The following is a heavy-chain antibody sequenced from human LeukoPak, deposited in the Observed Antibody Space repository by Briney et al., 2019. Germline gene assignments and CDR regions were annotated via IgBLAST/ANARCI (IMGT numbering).Heavy chain of an antibody. Sequence: PSETLSLTCTVSSGSINSGSYYWNWIRQPAGKGLEWIGRIYTSGSTNYNPSLKSRVTMSVDTSKNQFSLKLSSVTAADTAVYYCAREGGGVAVWFGELLHIGIRDLYYYYYMDVWGKGTTVTISS. J-gene: IGHJ6*03. D-gene: IGHD3-10*01. CDR1: SGSINSGSYY. CDR2: IYTSGST. CDR3: AREGGGVAVWFGELLHIGIRDLYYYYYMDV. V-gene: IGHV4-61*02.